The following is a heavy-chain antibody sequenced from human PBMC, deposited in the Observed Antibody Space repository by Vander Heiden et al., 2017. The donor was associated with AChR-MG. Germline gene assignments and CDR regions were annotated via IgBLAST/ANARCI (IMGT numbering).Heavy chain of an antibody. CDR3: ARRHQGIAVAGPPHHFDY. D-gene: IGHD6-19*01. Sequence: QVQLQQWGAGLLKPSETLSLTCAVYGGSFSGYYWSWIRQPPGKGLEWIGEINHSGSTNYNPSLKSRVTISVDTSKNQFSLKLSSVTAADTAVYYCARRHQGIAVAGPPHHFDYWGQGTLVTVSS. V-gene: IGHV4-34*01. CDR1: GGSFSGYY. J-gene: IGHJ4*02. CDR2: INHSGST.